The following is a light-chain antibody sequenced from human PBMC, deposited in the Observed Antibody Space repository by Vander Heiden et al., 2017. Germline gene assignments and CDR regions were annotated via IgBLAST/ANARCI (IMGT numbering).Light chain of an antibody. J-gene: IGKJ1*01. V-gene: IGKV1-39*01. CDR1: QSISSH. CDR2: AAS. CDR3: QQSYSTTWT. Sequence: DLQLTQPPSSLSASVGDRVTITCRASQSISSHLNWYQQKPGKAPKLLIYAASSVQSGVPSRFSGSGSGTDFTLTISSLQPEDFATYYCQQSYSTTWTFGQGTKVEIK.